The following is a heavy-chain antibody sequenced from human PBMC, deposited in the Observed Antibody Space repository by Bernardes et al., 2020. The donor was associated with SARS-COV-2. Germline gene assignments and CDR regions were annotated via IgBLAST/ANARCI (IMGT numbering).Heavy chain of an antibody. CDR1: GDSIGGYY. D-gene: IGHD1-7*01. J-gene: IGHJ4*02. CDR2: IYYSGST. CDR3: ARTGTTSLTDFGRFDY. Sequence: SETLSLTCSVSGDSIGGYYWSWIRQPPGQGLEWIGFIYYSGSTNYNPSLKSRVTISVDTSKDQFSLKLSSVTAADTAVYYCARTGTTSLTDFGRFDYWGQGTLVTVSS. V-gene: IGHV4-59*01.